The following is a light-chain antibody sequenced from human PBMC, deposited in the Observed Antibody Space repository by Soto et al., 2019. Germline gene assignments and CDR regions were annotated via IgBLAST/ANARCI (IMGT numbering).Light chain of an antibody. Sequence: QSSLTLPPSGSGSPGQSAPISCTGTSSDVGGYNFVSWYQQHPGKAPKVMIYEVSKRPSGVPDRFSGSKSGNTASLTVSGLQAEDEADYYCSSYAGSSTLLFCGRSKVTVL. CDR3: SSYAGSSTLL. V-gene: IGLV2-8*01. CDR1: SSDVGGYNF. CDR2: EVS. J-gene: IGLJ2*01.